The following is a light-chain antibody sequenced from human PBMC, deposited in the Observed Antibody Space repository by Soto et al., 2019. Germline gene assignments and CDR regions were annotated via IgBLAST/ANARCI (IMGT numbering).Light chain of an antibody. CDR2: EVS. CDR1: SSDVGAYNY. J-gene: IGLJ1*01. CDR3: AAWDDSLNAYV. V-gene: IGLV2-14*01. Sequence: QSVLTQPASVSGSPGQSITISCTGTSSDVGAYNYVSWYQQHPGKAPKLLLYEVSNRPSGVSNRFSGSKSANTASLAISDLQSDDEADYYCAAWDDSLNAYVFGPGTKVTVL.